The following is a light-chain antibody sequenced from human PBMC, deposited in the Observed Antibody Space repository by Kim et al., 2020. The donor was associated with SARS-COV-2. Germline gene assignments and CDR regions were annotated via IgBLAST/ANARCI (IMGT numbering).Light chain of an antibody. CDR1: QGISSW. CDR3: QQYDSYPRT. Sequence: DIQMTQSPSSLSASVGDRVTITCRASQGISSWLAWYQRKPEKAPKCLIYAASSLQSGVPSRFSGSGSGTDFTLTISNLQPEDFATYYCQQYDSYPRTFGQGTKVDIK. CDR2: AAS. V-gene: IGKV1D-16*01. J-gene: IGKJ1*01.